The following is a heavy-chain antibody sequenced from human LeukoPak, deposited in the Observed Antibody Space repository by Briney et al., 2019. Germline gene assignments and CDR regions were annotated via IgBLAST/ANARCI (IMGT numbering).Heavy chain of an antibody. J-gene: IGHJ6*02. D-gene: IGHD1-1*01. V-gene: IGHV4-34*01. CDR2: INHSGST. CDR3: ARGTGTAGFWDYYYGMDV. Sequence: SETLSLTCAVYGGSFSGYYWSWIRQPPGKGLEWIGEINHSGSTNYNPSLKSRVTISVDTSKNQFSLRLSSVTAADTAVYYCARGTGTAGFWDYYYGMDVWGQGTPFTVSS. CDR1: GGSFSGYY.